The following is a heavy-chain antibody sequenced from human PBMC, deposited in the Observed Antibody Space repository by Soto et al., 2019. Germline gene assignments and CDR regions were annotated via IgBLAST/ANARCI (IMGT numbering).Heavy chain of an antibody. D-gene: IGHD2-15*01. CDR2: IWYDGSNK. V-gene: IGHV3-33*01. Sequence: PGGSVRLSCAASGVSFSSYGMHWVRQAPGKGLEWVAVIWYDGSNKYYADSVKGRFTISRDNSKNTLYLQMNSLRAEDTAVYYCAREPHSEYYYYYGMDVWGQGTTVTVSS. CDR3: AREPHSEYYYYYGMDV. J-gene: IGHJ6*02. CDR1: GVSFSSYG.